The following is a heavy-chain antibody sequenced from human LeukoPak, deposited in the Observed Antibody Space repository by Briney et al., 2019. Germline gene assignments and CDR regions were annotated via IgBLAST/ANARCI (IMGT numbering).Heavy chain of an antibody. CDR2: IKSKIDGGTI. D-gene: IGHD3-22*01. CDR1: GFTFSNAW. J-gene: IGHJ4*02. CDR3: STSFYDSSGYRY. Sequence: GGSLRLSCAASGFTFSNAWMSWVRQARGKGLEWVGRIKSKIDGGTIDYAAPVKGRFTISRDDSKNTLSLEMISLKTEDTAVYYCSTSFYDSSGYRYWGQGTLVTVSS. V-gene: IGHV3-15*01.